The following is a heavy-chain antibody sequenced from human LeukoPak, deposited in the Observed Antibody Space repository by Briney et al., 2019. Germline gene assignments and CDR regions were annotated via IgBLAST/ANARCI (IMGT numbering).Heavy chain of an antibody. V-gene: IGHV3-30*03. CDR1: GFTFSSYG. D-gene: IGHD3-22*01. CDR2: ISYDGSNK. Sequence: GGSLRLSCAASGFTFSSYGMHWVRQAPGKGLEWVAVISYDGSNKYHADSVKGRFTISRDNSKNTLYLQMNSLRAEDTAVYYCAAGTGGISSGYYFDYWGQGTLVTVSS. CDR3: AAGTGGISSGYYFDY. J-gene: IGHJ4*02.